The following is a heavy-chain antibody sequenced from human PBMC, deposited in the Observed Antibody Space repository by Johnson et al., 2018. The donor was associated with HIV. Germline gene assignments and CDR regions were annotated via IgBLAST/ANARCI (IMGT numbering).Heavy chain of an antibody. D-gene: IGHD2-2*01. J-gene: IGHJ3*02. Sequence: MLLVESGGGLVQPGGSLRLSCTASGFTFNNAWMTWVRQAPGKGLEWVGRIKSKIDGGTTDYAAPVKGRFTISRDASKNTLYLQMNRLKTEDTAVYDCNKRGCGGVPAANLHAFDIWGQGTMVPVSS. CDR1: GFTFNNAW. CDR2: IKSKIDGGTT. CDR3: NKRGCGGVPAANLHAFDI. V-gene: IGHV3-15*01.